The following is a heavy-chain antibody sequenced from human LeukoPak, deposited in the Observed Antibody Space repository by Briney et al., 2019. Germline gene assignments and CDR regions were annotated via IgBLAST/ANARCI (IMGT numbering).Heavy chain of an antibody. CDR2: ISYEGSTK. CDR3: AKSGAQYCTGGSCYFDS. V-gene: IGHV3-30*18. J-gene: IGHJ4*02. D-gene: IGHD2-15*01. Sequence: GGSLRLSCVASGFTFSSYGMHWVRQAPGKGLEWVAIISYEGSTKYYADSVKGRFTISSDNSKNTLYLQMNSLSAEDTAIYYCAKSGAQYCTGGSCYFDSWGQGTLVTVSS. CDR1: GFTFSSYG.